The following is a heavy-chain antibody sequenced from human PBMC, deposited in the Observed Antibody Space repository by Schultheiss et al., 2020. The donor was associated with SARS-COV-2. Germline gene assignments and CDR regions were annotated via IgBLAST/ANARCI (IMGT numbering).Heavy chain of an antibody. CDR2: IYYSGST. D-gene: IGHD6-13*01. V-gene: IGHV4-59*12. J-gene: IGHJ5*02. CDR3: ARDKVAAAGTGWFDP. Sequence: SQTLSLTCAVYGGSFSGYYWSWIRQPPGKGLEWIGYIYYSGSTNYNPSLKSRVTMSVDTSKNQFSLKLSSVTAADTAVYYCARDKVAAAGTGWFDPWGQGTLVTVSS. CDR1: GGSFSGYY.